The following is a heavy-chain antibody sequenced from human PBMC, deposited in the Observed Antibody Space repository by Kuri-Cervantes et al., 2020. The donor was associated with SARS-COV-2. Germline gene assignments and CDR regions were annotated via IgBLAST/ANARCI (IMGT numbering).Heavy chain of an antibody. J-gene: IGHJ6*02. CDR2: IIPIFGTA. CDR1: GGTFSSYA. Sequence: SVKVSCKASGGTFSSYAISWVRQAPGQGLEWMGGIIPIFGTANYAQKFQGRVTITADESTSTAYMELSSLRSEDTAVYYCAREESGGGAAAGDYGMDVWGQGTTVTVSS. CDR3: AREESGGGAAAGDYGMDV. V-gene: IGHV1-69*13. D-gene: IGHD6-13*01.